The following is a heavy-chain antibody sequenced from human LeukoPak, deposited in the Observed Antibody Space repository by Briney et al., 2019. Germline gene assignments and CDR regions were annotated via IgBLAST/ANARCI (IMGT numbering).Heavy chain of an antibody. CDR2: IYYSGST. V-gene: IGHV4-59*01. Sequence: PSETLSLTCTVSGGSISSYYWSWIRQPPGKGLEWIGYIYYSGSTNYNPSLKSRATISVDTSKNQFSLKLSSVTAADTAVYYCAREWQWLVGGHNWFDPWGQGTLVTVSS. CDR1: GGSISSYY. J-gene: IGHJ5*02. CDR3: AREWQWLVGGHNWFDP. D-gene: IGHD6-19*01.